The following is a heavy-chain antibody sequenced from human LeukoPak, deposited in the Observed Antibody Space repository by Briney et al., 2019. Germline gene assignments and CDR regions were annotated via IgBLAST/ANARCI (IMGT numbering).Heavy chain of an antibody. V-gene: IGHV4-39*02. J-gene: IGHJ4*02. D-gene: IGHD3-3*01. CDR2: ISSSGNT. CDR1: GGSISSSTYY. CDR3: ARLGAGPTYYDFWSGYSSFYFDY. Sequence: SETLSLACTVSGGSISSSTYYWAWIRQPPGKGLEWIGGISSSGNTYYNPSLKSRITISIDTSKNHFSLKLSSVSAADTAVYYCARLGAGPTYYDFWSGYSSFYFDYWGQGTLVTVSS.